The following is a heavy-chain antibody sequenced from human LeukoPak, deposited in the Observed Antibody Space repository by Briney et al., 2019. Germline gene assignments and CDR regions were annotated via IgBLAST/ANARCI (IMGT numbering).Heavy chain of an antibody. CDR2: IYYSGST. V-gene: IGHV4-59*01. J-gene: IGHJ4*02. CDR1: GGSISSYY. Sequence: SSETLSLTCTVSGGSISSYYWSWIRQPPGKGLEWIGCIYYSGSTNYNPSLKSRVTISVDTSKNQFSLKLSSVTAADTAVYYCARAFGGFYDYVWGSPFDYWGQGTLVTVSS. D-gene: IGHD3-16*01. CDR3: ARAFGGFYDYVWGSPFDY.